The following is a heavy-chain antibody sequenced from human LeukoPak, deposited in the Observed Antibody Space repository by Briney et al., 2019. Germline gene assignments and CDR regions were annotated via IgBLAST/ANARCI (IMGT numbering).Heavy chain of an antibody. D-gene: IGHD3-10*01. CDR1: GGSIRDYY. CDR2: IYYNGNT. CDR3: VRHGGLVRGFSDAFDI. Sequence: SETLSLTCTVSGGSIRDYYWSWIRRPPGKGLEWIGYIYYNGNTNYNPSLKSRVAIPLDTSKNQFSLRLTSVTAADTAVYYCVRHGGLVRGFSDAFDIWGQGTMVTVSS. V-gene: IGHV4-59*08. J-gene: IGHJ3*02.